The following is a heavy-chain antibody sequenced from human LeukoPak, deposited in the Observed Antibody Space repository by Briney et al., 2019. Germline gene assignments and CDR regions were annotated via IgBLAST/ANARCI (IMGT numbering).Heavy chain of an antibody. CDR1: DDSISDYY. CDR2: IHNSGTS. D-gene: IGHD5-24*01. CDR3: TRGAGWLIDY. Sequence: PSETLSLTCTVSDDSISDYYRGWIRQPLGKGPEWIGYIHNSGTSTYNLSLKSRVTISADTSKNQFSLKLNSMTTADTAVYYCTRGAGWLIDYWGQGILVTVSS. J-gene: IGHJ4*02. V-gene: IGHV4-59*01.